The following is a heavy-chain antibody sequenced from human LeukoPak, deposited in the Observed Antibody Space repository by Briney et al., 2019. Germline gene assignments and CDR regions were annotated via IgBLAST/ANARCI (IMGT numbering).Heavy chain of an antibody. CDR1: GGSISSYY. CDR3: ASYGDYVRY. V-gene: IGHV4-59*01. CDR2: IYYSGST. D-gene: IGHD4-17*01. J-gene: IGHJ4*02. Sequence: SETLSLTCTVSGGSISSYYWSWIRQPPGKGLEWIGYIYYSGSTNYNPSLKSRVTISVDTSKNQFSLKLSSVTAADTAVYYCASYGDYVRYWGQGTLVTVSS.